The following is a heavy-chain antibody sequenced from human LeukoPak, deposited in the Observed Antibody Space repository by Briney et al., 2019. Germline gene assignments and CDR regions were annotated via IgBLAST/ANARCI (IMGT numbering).Heavy chain of an antibody. V-gene: IGHV5-51*01. CDR1: GYSFTSYW. Sequence: GEPLKISCKGSGYSFTSYWIGWVRQMPGKGLEWMGIIYPGDSDTRYSPSFQGQVAISADKSISTAYLQWSSLKASDTAMYYCARRDCSSTSCSFDLWGRGTLVTVSS. CDR2: IYPGDSDT. J-gene: IGHJ2*01. D-gene: IGHD2-2*01. CDR3: ARRDCSSTSCSFDL.